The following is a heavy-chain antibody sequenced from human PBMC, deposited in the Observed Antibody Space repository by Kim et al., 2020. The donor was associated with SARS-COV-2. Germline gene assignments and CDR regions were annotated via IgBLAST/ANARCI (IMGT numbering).Heavy chain of an antibody. Sequence: GGSLRLSCAASGFTFSSYGMHWVRQAPGKGLEWVAVIWYDGSNKYYADSVKGRFTISRDNSKNTLYLQMNSLRAEDTAVYYCARDSLDRSGYQLLGIDPWGQGTLVTVSS. J-gene: IGHJ5*02. CDR1: GFTFSSYG. D-gene: IGHD2-2*01. V-gene: IGHV3-33*01. CDR2: IWYDGSNK. CDR3: ARDSLDRSGYQLLGIDP.